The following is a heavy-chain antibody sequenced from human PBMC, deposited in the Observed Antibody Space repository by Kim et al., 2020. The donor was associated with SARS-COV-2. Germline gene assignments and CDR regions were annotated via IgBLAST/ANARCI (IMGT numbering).Heavy chain of an antibody. Sequence: ASVKVSCKPSGYSFTGYYMHWVRQSPGQGLEWMGRINPYSGDTNHAQKFQGRVTLTRDTSTSTAYMELNSLTSDDTAVYYCARDRLRRTVTDLLLLMDLWGQGTMVTVSS. CDR3: ARDRLRRTVTDLLLLMDL. D-gene: IGHD4-17*01. J-gene: IGHJ6*02. CDR2: INPYSGDT. CDR1: GYSFTGYY. V-gene: IGHV1-2*06.